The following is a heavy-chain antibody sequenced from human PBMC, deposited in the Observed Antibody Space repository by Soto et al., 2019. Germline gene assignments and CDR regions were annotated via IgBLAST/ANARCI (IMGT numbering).Heavy chain of an antibody. V-gene: IGHV3-9*01. CDR3: AKANANLIYSGYDLTPSYYFDY. Sequence: EVQLVESGGGLVQPGRSLRLSCAASGFTFDDYAMHWVRQAPGKGLEWVSGISWHSGSIGYADSVKGRFTISRDNAKNSLYLQMNSLRAEDTALYYCAKANANLIYSGYDLTPSYYFDYWGQGTLVTVSS. CDR2: ISWHSGSI. J-gene: IGHJ4*02. D-gene: IGHD5-12*01. CDR1: GFTFDDYA.